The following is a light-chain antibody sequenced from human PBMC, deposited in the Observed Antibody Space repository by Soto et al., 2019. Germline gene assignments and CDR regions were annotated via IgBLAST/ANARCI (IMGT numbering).Light chain of an antibody. CDR3: MQRIEFPLT. J-gene: IGKJ4*01. CDR2: TLS. V-gene: IGKV2-40*01. CDR1: QSLLNSDDGNTY. Sequence: EIVMTQSPLSLPVTPGESASISCRSSQSLLNSDDGNTYLDWYLQKPGQSPQLLIYTLSYRAPGVPDRISGSGSGTDFTLKISRVEAEDVGVYYCMQRIEFPLTFGGGTKVEIK.